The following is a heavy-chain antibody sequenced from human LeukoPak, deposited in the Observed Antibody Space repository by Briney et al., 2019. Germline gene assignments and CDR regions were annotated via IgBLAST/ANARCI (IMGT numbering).Heavy chain of an antibody. V-gene: IGHV3-7*01. CDR1: GFTFSSYW. D-gene: IGHD1-26*01. J-gene: IGHJ4*02. Sequence: GGSLRLSCAASGFTFSSYWMSWVRQAPGKGLEWVANIKQDGSEKYYVDSVKGRFTISRDNAKNSLYLQMNSLRAEDTAVYYCARGLVFWGFYYYYFDFWGQGALVTVSS. CDR2: IKQDGSEK. CDR3: ARGLVFWGFYYYYFDF.